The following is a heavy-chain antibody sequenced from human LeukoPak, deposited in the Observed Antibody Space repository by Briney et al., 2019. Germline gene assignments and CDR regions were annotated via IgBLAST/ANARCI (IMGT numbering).Heavy chain of an antibody. J-gene: IGHJ3*02. CDR1: GGSISSGGYY. Sequence: SQTLSLTCTVSGGSISSGGYYWSWIRQPPGKGLEWIGYIYHSGSTYYNPSLKSRVTISVDRSKNQFSLKLSSVTAADTAVYYCARTTEPIAVAGIGAFDIWGQGTMVTVSS. D-gene: IGHD6-19*01. CDR3: ARTTEPIAVAGIGAFDI. CDR2: IYHSGST. V-gene: IGHV4-30-2*01.